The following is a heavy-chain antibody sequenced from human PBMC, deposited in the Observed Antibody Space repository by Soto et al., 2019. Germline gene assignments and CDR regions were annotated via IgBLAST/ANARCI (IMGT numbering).Heavy chain of an antibody. D-gene: IGHD5-12*01. CDR3: ARARELVATFPDAFAL. J-gene: IGHJ3*01. CDR2: IIPIFGTA. CDR1: GGTFSSYA. V-gene: IGHV1-69*01. Sequence: QVQLVQSGAEVKKPGSSVKVSCKASGGTFSSYAISWVRQAPGQGLEGMGGIIPIFGTANYEQKVQGRVTITADESTSPAYMELSSLRSEDTAVYYCARARELVATFPDAFALWGQGTIVTLSS.